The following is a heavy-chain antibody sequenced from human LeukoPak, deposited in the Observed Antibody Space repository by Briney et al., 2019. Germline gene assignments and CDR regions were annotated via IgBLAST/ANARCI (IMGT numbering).Heavy chain of an antibody. CDR1: GYTFTSYH. J-gene: IGHJ4*02. CDR2: INPSGGST. V-gene: IGHV1-46*01. D-gene: IGHD6-13*01. Sequence: GASVKVSCKASGYTFTSYHMHWVRQAPGQGLEWMGIINPSGGSTSYAQKFQGRVTMTRDMSTSTVYMELSSLRSEDTAVYYCARESGPAAAGTADFDYWGQGTLVTVSS. CDR3: ARESGPAAAGTADFDY.